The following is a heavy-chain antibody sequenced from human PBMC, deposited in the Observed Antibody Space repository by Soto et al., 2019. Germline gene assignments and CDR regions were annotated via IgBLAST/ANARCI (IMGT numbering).Heavy chain of an antibody. CDR2: IDPRDSST. CDR1: GYSLTTYW. Sequence: GESLKISCKPSGYSLTTYWIGWVRQMPGKGLEWMGRIDPRDSSTDYSPSFQGHVTISADKSISTAYLQWSSLKASDSAIYFCARGHGWVDYWGQGTLVTVSS. V-gene: IGHV5-10-1*01. CDR3: ARGHGWVDY. J-gene: IGHJ4*02. D-gene: IGHD6-19*01.